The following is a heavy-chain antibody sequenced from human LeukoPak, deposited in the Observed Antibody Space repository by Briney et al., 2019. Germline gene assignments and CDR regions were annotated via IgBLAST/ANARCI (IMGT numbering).Heavy chain of an antibody. CDR1: GGSFSGYY. CDR2: INRSGSI. V-gene: IGHV4-34*01. Sequence: SETLSLTCAIYGGSFSGYYRSWIRQPPGKGLELIGEINRSGSIDYNPSLKSRVTISVDTSKNQFFLNLNSVTAADTAVYYCARGGDNWNFYWGQGTPVTVS. J-gene: IGHJ4*02. CDR3: ARGGDNWNFY. D-gene: IGHD1-1*01.